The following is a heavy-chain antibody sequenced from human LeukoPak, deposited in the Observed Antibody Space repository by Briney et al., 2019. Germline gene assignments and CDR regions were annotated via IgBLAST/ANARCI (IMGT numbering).Heavy chain of an antibody. Sequence: TRGSLRPSCAASGFTFSSYAMSWVRQAPGKGLEWVSAISGSGNSTYYADTVKGRFTISRDNSKNTLSLQMNSLRAEDTAVYYCAKPKSSGYYSSCDYWGQGTLVTVSS. CDR2: ISGSGNST. D-gene: IGHD3-22*01. J-gene: IGHJ4*02. CDR1: GFTFSSYA. V-gene: IGHV3-23*01. CDR3: AKPKSSGYYSSCDY.